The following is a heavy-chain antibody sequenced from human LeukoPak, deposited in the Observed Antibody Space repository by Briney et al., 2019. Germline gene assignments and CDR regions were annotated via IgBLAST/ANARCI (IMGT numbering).Heavy chain of an antibody. CDR3: ARGHYDVLAASYKWTPDY. Sequence: GGSLRLSCAASGFTFNTFNMYWVRQAPRKGLEWVSSITSGGDYIYYADSVKGRFTTSRDNAKNSLSLQLNSLRVEDTAVYYCARGHYDVLAASYKWTPDYWGQGTLVTVSS. CDR2: ITSGGDYI. V-gene: IGHV3-21*01. D-gene: IGHD3-9*01. CDR1: GFTFNTFN. J-gene: IGHJ4*02.